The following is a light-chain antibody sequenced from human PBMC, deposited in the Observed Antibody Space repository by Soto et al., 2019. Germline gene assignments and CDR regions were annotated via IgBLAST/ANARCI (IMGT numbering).Light chain of an antibody. Sequence: DTQMTQSPSSLSASVGDTVTITCQASQDINKFLNWYQQKPGKAPKLLIYDVSNLETGVPSRFSGSGSETHFTLTINSLQPEDIATYYCQQYDNYDITFGQGTRLEIK. J-gene: IGKJ5*01. CDR1: QDINKF. CDR3: QQYDNYDIT. V-gene: IGKV1-33*01. CDR2: DVS.